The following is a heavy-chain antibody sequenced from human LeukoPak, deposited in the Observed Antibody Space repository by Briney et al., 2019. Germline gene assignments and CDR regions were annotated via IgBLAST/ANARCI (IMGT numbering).Heavy chain of an antibody. J-gene: IGHJ5*02. Sequence: IPSETLSLTCAVYGGSFSGYYWSWIRQPPGKGLEWIGEINHSGSANYNPSLKSRVTISVDTSKNQFSLKLSSVTAADTAVYYCARDDSSSIRDWFDPWGQGTLVTVSS. CDR1: GGSFSGYY. V-gene: IGHV4-34*01. D-gene: IGHD6-6*01. CDR3: ARDDSSSIRDWFDP. CDR2: INHSGSA.